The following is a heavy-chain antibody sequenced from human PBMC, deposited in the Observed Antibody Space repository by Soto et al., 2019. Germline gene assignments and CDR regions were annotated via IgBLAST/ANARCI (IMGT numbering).Heavy chain of an antibody. V-gene: IGHV1-2*02. CDR1: GYTFTGYY. CDR3: ARDGYYYDRNDWDAFDF. Sequence: ASVKVSCKASGYTFTGYYMHWVRQAPGQGLEWMGWINPNSGGTNYAQKFQGRVTMTRDTAISTAYMELSRLRSDDTAVYYCARDGYYYDRNDWDAFDFWGQGTTVTVSS. CDR2: INPNSGGT. D-gene: IGHD3-22*01. J-gene: IGHJ3*01.